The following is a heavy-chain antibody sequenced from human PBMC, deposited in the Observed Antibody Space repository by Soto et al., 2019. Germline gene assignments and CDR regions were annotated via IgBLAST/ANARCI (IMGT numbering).Heavy chain of an antibody. J-gene: IGHJ6*02. Sequence: ASVKVSCKASGYTFTSYSISWVRQAPGQGLEWMGWISAFNGNTNYAQKLQGRVTMTTDTSTSTAYMELRSLRSDDTAVYYCARDPRYNWNYVYYYYGMDVWGQGTTVTVSS. CDR1: GYTFTSYS. D-gene: IGHD1-7*01. CDR2: ISAFNGNT. CDR3: ARDPRYNWNYVYYYYGMDV. V-gene: IGHV1-18*01.